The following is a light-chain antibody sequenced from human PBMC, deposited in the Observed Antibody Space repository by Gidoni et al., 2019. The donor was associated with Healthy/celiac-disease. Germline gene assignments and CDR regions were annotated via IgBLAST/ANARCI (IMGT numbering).Light chain of an antibody. CDR2: ANR. CDR3: QSYDTSLSAYV. CDR1: SSNLGAGHH. V-gene: IGLV1-40*01. Sequence: QSVLTQPPSVSGAPRQKITISCTGSSSNLGAGHHVHWYQHLPGTAPKVLIFANRNRPSGVPDRFSASKSGTSASLVITGLQPEDETDYYCQSYDTSLSAYVFGTGTKVTVL. J-gene: IGLJ1*01.